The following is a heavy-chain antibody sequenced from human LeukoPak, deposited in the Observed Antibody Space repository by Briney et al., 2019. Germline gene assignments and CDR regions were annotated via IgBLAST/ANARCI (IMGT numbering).Heavy chain of an antibody. CDR1: GYTFTSYG. Sequence: GASVTVSCKASGYTFTSYGISWVRQAPGQGLEWMGWISAYNGKTNYAQKLQGRVTMTTDTSTSTAYIEVRSMRSDDPAVYYCARVLRRSGWYPFSGIRNAHFDYWGQGTLVTVSS. V-gene: IGHV1-18*01. CDR3: ARVLRRSGWYPFSGIRNAHFDY. D-gene: IGHD6-19*01. CDR2: ISAYNGKT. J-gene: IGHJ4*02.